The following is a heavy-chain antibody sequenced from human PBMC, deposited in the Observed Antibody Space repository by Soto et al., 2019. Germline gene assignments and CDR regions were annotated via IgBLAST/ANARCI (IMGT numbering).Heavy chain of an antibody. CDR2: VYWDDNK. J-gene: IGHJ5*02. V-gene: IGHV2-5*02. D-gene: IGHD6-19*01. Sequence: QITLRESGPALVKPTQTLTLTCTFSGFSLRSSGVGVGWIRQPPGKALEWLALVYWDDNKDYSPFLKTRLTITKDTSNIQVVLTMTNMDRVDTATYYCAHTFVSSKTSGVDPWGQGTLVTVSS. CDR3: AHTFVSSKTSGVDP. CDR1: GFSLRSSGVG.